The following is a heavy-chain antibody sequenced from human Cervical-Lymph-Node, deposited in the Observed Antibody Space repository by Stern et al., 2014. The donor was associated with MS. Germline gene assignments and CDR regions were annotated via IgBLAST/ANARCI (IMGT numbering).Heavy chain of an antibody. CDR2: IHPSGST. CDR3: ARGLDQYKGGDS. CDR1: GGSFSGHY. V-gene: IGHV4-34*01. D-gene: IGHD1-14*01. J-gene: IGHJ4*02. Sequence: QVQLQQWGAGLLKPSETLSLTCAVYGGSFSGHYCSWTRQAPGKGLEWIGEIHPSGSTYYNPSLQSRVTISADTPRNQFSLRLSSVTAADTAVYYCARGLDQYKGGDSWGQGTLVTVSS.